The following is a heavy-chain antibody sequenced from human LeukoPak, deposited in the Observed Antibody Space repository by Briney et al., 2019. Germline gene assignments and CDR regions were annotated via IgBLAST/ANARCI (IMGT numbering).Heavy chain of an antibody. CDR2: IHYTGST. Sequence: PSETLSLTCIVSGGSISGHFWSWIRRPPGKGLEWIGYIHYTGSTKYNPSLKSRLTISVDTSKNQFSLKLSSVTAADTPVYYCASVDDEGYSDSWGQGTLVTVSS. CDR1: GGSISGHF. CDR3: ASVDDEGYSDS. V-gene: IGHV4-59*11. D-gene: IGHD3-22*01. J-gene: IGHJ4*02.